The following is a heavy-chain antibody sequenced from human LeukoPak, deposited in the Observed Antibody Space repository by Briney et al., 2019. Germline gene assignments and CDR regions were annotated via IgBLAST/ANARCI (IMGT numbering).Heavy chain of an antibody. Sequence: ASVKLSCKASGYTFTVYYMHWVRHAPGQGLGWVGWINPNSGGTNYAQKFQGRVTMTRDTSISTAYMELSRLRSDDTAVYYCAREDYDYLYYFDYWGQGTLVTVSS. CDR3: AREDYDYLYYFDY. D-gene: IGHD3-3*01. CDR2: INPNSGGT. CDR1: GYTFTVYY. J-gene: IGHJ4*02. V-gene: IGHV1-2*02.